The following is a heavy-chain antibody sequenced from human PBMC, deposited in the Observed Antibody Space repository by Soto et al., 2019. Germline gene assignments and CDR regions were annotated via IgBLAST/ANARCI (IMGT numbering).Heavy chain of an antibody. J-gene: IGHJ6*02. D-gene: IGHD3-16*01. Sequence: QVQLVQSGAEVKRPRSSVNVSCKSSGGTFSKYAITWVRQAPGQGHEWMGGIIPIFATAKYAQNFQGRVSITADESTSTAHMELSSLRSEDTAVYYCARGETYLGVWGQGTTVTVSS. CDR2: IIPIFATA. CDR3: ARGETYLGV. V-gene: IGHV1-69*01. CDR1: GGTFSKYA.